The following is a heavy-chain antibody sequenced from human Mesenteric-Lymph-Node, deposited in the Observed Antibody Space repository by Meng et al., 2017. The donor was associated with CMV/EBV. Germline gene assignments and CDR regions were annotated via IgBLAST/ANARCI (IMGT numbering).Heavy chain of an antibody. Sequence: GESLKISCAASGFTFSDYYMSWVRQAPGKGLEWVSVIYSGGSSTYYADSVKGRFTISRDNSKNTLYLQMNSLRAEDTAVYYCAKDDDSSGYYLDYWGQGTLVTVSS. V-gene: IGHV3-23*03. J-gene: IGHJ4*02. CDR2: IYSGGSST. D-gene: IGHD3-22*01. CDR3: AKDDDSSGYYLDY. CDR1: GFTFSDYY.